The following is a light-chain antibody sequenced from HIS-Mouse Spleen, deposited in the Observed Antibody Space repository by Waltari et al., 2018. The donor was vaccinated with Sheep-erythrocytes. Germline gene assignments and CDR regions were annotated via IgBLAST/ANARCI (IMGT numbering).Light chain of an antibody. CDR3: QQANSFLPT. V-gene: IGKV1-12*01. CDR1: QGISSW. Sequence: DIQMTQSPSSVSASVGDRVTITRRASQGISSWLGWYQQKPGKAPKLLIYAASSLQSGVPSRFSGSGSGTDFTLTISSLQPEDFATYYCQQANSFLPTFGQGTKVEIK. CDR2: AAS. J-gene: IGKJ1*01.